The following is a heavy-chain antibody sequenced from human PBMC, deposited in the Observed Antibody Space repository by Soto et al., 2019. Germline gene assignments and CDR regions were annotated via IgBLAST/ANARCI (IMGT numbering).Heavy chain of an antibody. CDR1: GGSISSYY. Sequence: SETLSLTCTVSGGSISSYYWSWIRQPPGKGLEWIGHIYYSGSTNYNPSLKSRVTISVDTSKNQFSLKLSSVTAADTAVYYCARERREPEYSSSVVNNWFDPWGQGTLVTGAS. D-gene: IGHD6-6*01. V-gene: IGHV4-59*01. CDR3: ARERREPEYSSSVVNNWFDP. CDR2: IYYSGST. J-gene: IGHJ5*02.